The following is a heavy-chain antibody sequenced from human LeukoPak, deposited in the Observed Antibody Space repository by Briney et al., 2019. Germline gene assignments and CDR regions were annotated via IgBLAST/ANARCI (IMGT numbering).Heavy chain of an antibody. CDR3: ARHIGGAFYQGGVGY. CDR1: GFTFSSCS. V-gene: IGHV3-23*01. CDR2: TNYNGANT. Sequence: GGSLRLSCAASGFTFSSCSMAWVRQAPGKGLEWVASTNYNGANTFYGDSVKGRFTISRDNSKNTLFLQMNSLRAEDTAVYFCARHIGGAFYQGGVGYWGQGTLVTVSS. J-gene: IGHJ4*02. D-gene: IGHD3-16*01.